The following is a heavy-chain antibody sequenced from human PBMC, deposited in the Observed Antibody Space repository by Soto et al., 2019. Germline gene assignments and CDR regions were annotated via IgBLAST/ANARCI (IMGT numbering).Heavy chain of an antibody. Sequence: PGGSLRLSCAASGFTFSDHYMDWVRQAPGKGLEWVGRTRNKANNYTTEYAASVIGRFTISRDDSKNSLYLQMNSLKSEDTAVYYCARGGYCSSTSCHTDYYGMDVWGQGTTVTVSS. V-gene: IGHV3-72*01. D-gene: IGHD2-2*01. CDR1: GFTFSDHY. J-gene: IGHJ6*02. CDR3: ARGGYCSSTSCHTDYYGMDV. CDR2: TRNKANNYTT.